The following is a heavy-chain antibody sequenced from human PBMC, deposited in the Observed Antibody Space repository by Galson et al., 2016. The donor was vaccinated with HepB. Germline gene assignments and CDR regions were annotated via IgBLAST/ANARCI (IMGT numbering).Heavy chain of an antibody. J-gene: IGHJ4*02. CDR1: GFTLSSYS. CDR2: ISISSSHI. V-gene: IGHV3-21*01. D-gene: IGHD6-13*01. CDR3: ARGTYSSSWYRYFDF. Sequence: SLRLSCAASGFTLSSYSMNWVRQAPGKGLEWVSSISISSSHIYYAGSVKGRFTISRDNTKNSLYLQMSGLRVEDTAVYYCARGTYSSSWYRYFDFWGQGSLVTVSS.